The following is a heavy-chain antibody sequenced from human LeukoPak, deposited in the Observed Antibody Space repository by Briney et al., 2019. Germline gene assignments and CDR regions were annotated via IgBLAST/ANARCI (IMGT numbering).Heavy chain of an antibody. V-gene: IGHV1-2*02. Sequence: ASVKVSCKASGYTFTGYYMHWVRQAPGQGLEWMGWINPNSGGTNYAQKFQGRVTMTRDTSISTAYMELSRLRSDDTAVYYCARELVAAAGIGYWGQGTLVTVSS. J-gene: IGHJ4*02. CDR2: INPNSGGT. D-gene: IGHD6-13*01. CDR3: ARELVAAAGIGY. CDR1: GYTFTGYY.